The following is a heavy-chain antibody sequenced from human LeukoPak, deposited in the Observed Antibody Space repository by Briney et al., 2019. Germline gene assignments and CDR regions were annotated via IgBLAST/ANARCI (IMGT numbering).Heavy chain of an antibody. V-gene: IGHV4-34*01. D-gene: IGHD2-15*01. CDR3: ARVLGSSPLD. Sequence: SETLSLTCAVYGGSFSGYYWSWIRQPPGKGLEWIGEINHSGSTNYNPSLKSRVTISVDTSKNQFSLKLSSVTAADTAVYYCARVLGSSPLDWGQGALVTVSS. CDR1: GGSFSGYY. CDR2: INHSGST. J-gene: IGHJ4*02.